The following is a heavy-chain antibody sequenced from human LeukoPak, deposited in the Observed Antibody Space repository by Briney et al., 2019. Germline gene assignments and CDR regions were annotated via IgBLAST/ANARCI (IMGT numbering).Heavy chain of an antibody. CDR3: ARSVRYYYYYMDV. Sequence: GGSLRLSCAASGFTFSSYAMHWVRQAPGKGLEWVAVISYDGSNKYYADSVKGRFTISRDNSKNTLYLQMNSLRAEDTAVYYCARSVRYYYYYMDVWRKGTTVTVSS. CDR1: GFTFSSYA. J-gene: IGHJ6*03. V-gene: IGHV3-30*01. CDR2: ISYDGSNK.